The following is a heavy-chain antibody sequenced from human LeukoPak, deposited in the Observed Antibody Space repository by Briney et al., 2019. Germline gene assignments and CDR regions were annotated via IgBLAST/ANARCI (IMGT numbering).Heavy chain of an antibody. CDR3: ARVSSSWYTPYFDY. D-gene: IGHD6-13*01. J-gene: IGHJ4*02. V-gene: IGHV1-69*05. CDR1: GGTFSSYA. Sequence: ASVKVSCKASGGTFSSYAISWVRQAPGQGLEWMGGIIPIFGTANYAQKFQGRVTITRDTSASTAYMELSSLRSEDTAVYYCARVSSSWYTPYFDYWGQGTLSPSPQ. CDR2: IIPIFGTA.